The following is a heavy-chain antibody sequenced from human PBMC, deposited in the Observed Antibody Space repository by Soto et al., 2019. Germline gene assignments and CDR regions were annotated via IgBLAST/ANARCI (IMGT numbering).Heavy chain of an antibody. D-gene: IGHD4-17*01. J-gene: IGHJ6*02. CDR1: GFTFSSYA. CDR3: AKDCATTTPPGYYYYGMDV. V-gene: IGHV3-23*01. Sequence: GGSLRLSCAASGFTFSSYAMSWVRQAPGKGLEWVSAISGSGGSTYYADSVKGRFTISRDNSKNTLYLQMNSLRPEDTAVYYCAKDCATTTPPGYYYYGMDVWGQGTTVTVSS. CDR2: ISGSGGST.